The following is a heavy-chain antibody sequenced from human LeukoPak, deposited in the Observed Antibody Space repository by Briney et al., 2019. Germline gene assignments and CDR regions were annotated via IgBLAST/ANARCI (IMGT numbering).Heavy chain of an antibody. J-gene: IGHJ4*02. V-gene: IGHV4-34*09. Sequence: SETLSLTCAVYGGSFSGYYWSWIRQPPGKGLEWIGEINHSGSTNYNPSLKSRVIISVDTSKNQFSLKLSSVTAADTAVYYCARYGGNSLDYWGQGTLVTVSS. CDR3: ARYGGNSLDY. CDR2: INHSGST. CDR1: GGSFSGYY. D-gene: IGHD4-23*01.